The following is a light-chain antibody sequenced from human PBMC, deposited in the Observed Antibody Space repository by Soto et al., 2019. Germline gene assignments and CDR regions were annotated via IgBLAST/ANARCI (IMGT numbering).Light chain of an antibody. Sequence: QSVLTQPPSASGAPGQRVTISCSGSASNIGRDPVNWYQQVPGTAPKLLIYENNHRPAGVPDRFSGSKSGTSASLVISGLQSEDEAEYFCAGWDGSVKGVVFGTGSKLA. CDR2: ENN. J-gene: IGLJ1*01. CDR1: ASNIGRDP. CDR3: AGWDGSVKGVV. V-gene: IGLV1-44*01.